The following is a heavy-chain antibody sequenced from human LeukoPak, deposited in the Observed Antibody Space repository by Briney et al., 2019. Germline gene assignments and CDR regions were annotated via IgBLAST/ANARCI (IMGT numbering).Heavy chain of an antibody. CDR2: ISGGNGNT. J-gene: IGHJ4*02. D-gene: IGHD2-15*01. V-gene: IGHV1-18*01. CDR3: ARDLPLGSMGGSAFDL. CDR1: GYTFTNFG. Sequence: ASVKVSCKTPGYTFTNFGIGWVRQAPGQGLEWMGWISGGNGNTDYPQTLQDRFTMTTDTSTNTAYMELRNLRSDDTAVYYCARDLPLGSMGGSAFDLWGQGTLVIVSS.